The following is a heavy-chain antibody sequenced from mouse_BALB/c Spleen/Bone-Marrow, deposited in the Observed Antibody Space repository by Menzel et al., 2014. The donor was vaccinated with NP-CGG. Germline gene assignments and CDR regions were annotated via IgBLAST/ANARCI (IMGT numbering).Heavy chain of an antibody. D-gene: IGHD4-1*01. CDR3: LGWYFDV. V-gene: IGHV1-5*01. Sequence: EVQLQQSGTVLARPGASVKMSCKASGYSFTSYWTHWVKQRPGRGLEWIGAIYPGNSDTSYNQKFKGKAKLTAATSASTAYMELSSLTNEDSAVYYCLGWYFDVWGAGTTVTVSS. CDR2: IYPGNSDT. J-gene: IGHJ1*01. CDR1: GYSFTSYW.